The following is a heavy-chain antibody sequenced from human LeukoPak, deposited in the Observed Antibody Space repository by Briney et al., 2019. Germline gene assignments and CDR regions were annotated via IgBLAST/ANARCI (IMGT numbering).Heavy chain of an antibody. Sequence: GGSLRLSCAASGFTFSSYWMAWVRQAPGKGLEWVDNIKQDGSDKYYVDSVKGRFTISRDNAKGSLYLQMNSLRVEDTALYSCVRELKRFDPWGQGTLVTVSS. J-gene: IGHJ5*02. CDR3: VRELKRFDP. CDR1: GFTFSSYW. V-gene: IGHV3-7*01. CDR2: IKQDGSDK.